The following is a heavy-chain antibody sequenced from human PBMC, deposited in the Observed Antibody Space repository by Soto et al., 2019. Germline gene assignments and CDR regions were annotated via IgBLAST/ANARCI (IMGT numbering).Heavy chain of an antibody. CDR2: IYPGGSDT. Sequence: PGESLKISCKGSGYSFTSYWIGWVRQMPGKGLEWMGIIYPGGSDTRYSPSFQGQVTISADKSISTAYLQWSSLKASDTAIYYCASTSYYDSSGWGYYYGMDVWGQGTTVTVSS. CDR1: GYSFTSYW. V-gene: IGHV5-51*01. D-gene: IGHD3-22*01. J-gene: IGHJ6*02. CDR3: ASTSYYDSSGWGYYYGMDV.